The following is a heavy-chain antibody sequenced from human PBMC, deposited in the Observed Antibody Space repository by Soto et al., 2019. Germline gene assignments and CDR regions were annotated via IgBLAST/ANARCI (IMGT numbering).Heavy chain of an antibody. D-gene: IGHD6-13*01. CDR2: ISAYNGNT. CDR1: GYTFTSYG. J-gene: IGHJ4*02. CDR3: ARIDPPGYSSSWDQDY. Sequence: ASVKVSCKASGYTFTSYGISWVRQAPGQGLEWMGWISAYNGNTNYAQKLQGRVTMTTDTSTSTAYMELRSLRSDDTAVYYCARIDPPGYSSSWDQDYWGQGTLATVSS. V-gene: IGHV1-18*04.